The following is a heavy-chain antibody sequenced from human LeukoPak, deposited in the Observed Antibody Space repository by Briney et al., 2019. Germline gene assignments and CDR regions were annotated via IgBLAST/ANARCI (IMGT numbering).Heavy chain of an antibody. CDR1: GFTFSGYS. D-gene: IGHD5-24*01. CDR2: ISYDGSNK. CDR3: AKDLEMATTRFDY. J-gene: IGHJ4*02. V-gene: IGHV3-30*18. Sequence: GGSLRLSCVASGFTFSGYSMTWVRQAPGKGLEWVAVISYDGSNKYYADSVKGRFTISRDNSKNTLYLQMNSLRAEDTAVYYCAKDLEMATTRFDYWGQGTLVTVSS.